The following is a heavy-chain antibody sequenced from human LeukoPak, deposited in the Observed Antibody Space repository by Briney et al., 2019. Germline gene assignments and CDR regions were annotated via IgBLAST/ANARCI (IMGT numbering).Heavy chain of an antibody. Sequence: GGSLRLSCAASGFTFSSYAKSWVRQAPGKGLEWVSAISGSGGSTYYADSVKGRFTISRDNSKNTLYLQMNSLRAEDTTVYYCAKDLTTMIVVVNTLAGHWGQGTLVTVSS. CDR1: GFTFSSYA. D-gene: IGHD3-22*01. J-gene: IGHJ4*02. CDR3: AKDLTTMIVVVNTLAGH. V-gene: IGHV3-23*01. CDR2: ISGSGGST.